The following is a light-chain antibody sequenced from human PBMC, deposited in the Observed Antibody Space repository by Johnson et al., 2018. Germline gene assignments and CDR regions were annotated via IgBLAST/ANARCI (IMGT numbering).Light chain of an antibody. V-gene: IGLV1-51*02. J-gene: IGLJ1*01. CDR2: ENN. CDR3: GTWDSSLSAGNV. CDR1: SSNIGNNY. Sequence: QSVLTQPPSVSAAPGQKVTISCSGSSSNIGNNYVSWYQQLPGTAPKLLIYENNKRPSGIPDRFYGSKSGTSATLGITGLQTGDEADYYCGTWDSSLSAGNVFGTGTKVTGL.